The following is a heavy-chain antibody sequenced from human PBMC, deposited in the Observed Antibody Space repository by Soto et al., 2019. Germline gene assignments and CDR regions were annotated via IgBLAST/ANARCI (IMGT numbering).Heavy chain of an antibody. CDR1: GFKVGGND. D-gene: IGHD3-22*01. CDR2: IYSGGST. V-gene: IGHV3-53*01. J-gene: IGHJ6*02. CDR3: ARAYYDSSGYYKDYYYGMDV. Sequence: GGSKRLSCGASGFKVGGNDGSWVRKETGRGLEWVSVIYSGGSTYYADSVKGRFTISRDNSKNTLYLQMNSLRAEDTAVYYCARAYYDSSGYYKDYYYGMDVWGQGTTVTVSS.